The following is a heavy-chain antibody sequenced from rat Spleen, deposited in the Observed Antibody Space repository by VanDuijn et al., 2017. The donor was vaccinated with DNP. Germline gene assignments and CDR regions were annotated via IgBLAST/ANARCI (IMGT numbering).Heavy chain of an antibody. Sequence: QVQLQQSGAELAKPGSSVKISCKASGYTFTSYYVNWIKQTTGQGLEYIGYINTGSGGTNYNEKFKGRATLTVDKSSSTAFMQLSSLTPDDAAVYYCAREGVQAMDAWGQGTSVTVSS. CDR2: INTGSGGT. CDR3: AREGVQAMDA. J-gene: IGHJ4*01. D-gene: IGHD4-3*01. CDR1: GYTFTSYY. V-gene: IGHV1-43*01.